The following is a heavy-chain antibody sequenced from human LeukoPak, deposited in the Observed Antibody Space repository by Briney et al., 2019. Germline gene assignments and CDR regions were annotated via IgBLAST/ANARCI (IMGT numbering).Heavy chain of an antibody. CDR3: ARVSYQTRYCSGGSYYYMDV. Sequence: SGTLSLTCTVSGGSISSGSYYWSWIRQPAGKGLEWIGRIYTSGSTNYNPSLKSRVAMSVDTSKNQFSLKLSSVTAADTAVYYCARVSYQTRYCSGGSYYYMDVWGKGTTVTVSS. CDR1: GGSISSGSYY. D-gene: IGHD2-15*01. CDR2: IYTSGST. J-gene: IGHJ6*03. V-gene: IGHV4-61*02.